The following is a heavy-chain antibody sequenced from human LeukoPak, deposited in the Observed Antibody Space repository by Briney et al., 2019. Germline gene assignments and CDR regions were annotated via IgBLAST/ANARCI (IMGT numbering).Heavy chain of an antibody. V-gene: IGHV3-23*01. J-gene: IGHJ6*02. CDR1: GFTFSSYA. CDR2: ISGSGGAGT. CDR3: VKDRGGSPFYGMDV. D-gene: IGHD1-26*01. Sequence: GGSLRLSCAGSGFTFSSYAMSWVRQAPGKGLEWVSTISGSGGAGTYYADSVKGRFTVSRDNSRNTLYLPMNSLRAEDTAVYYCVKDRGGSPFYGMDVWGQGTTVTVFS.